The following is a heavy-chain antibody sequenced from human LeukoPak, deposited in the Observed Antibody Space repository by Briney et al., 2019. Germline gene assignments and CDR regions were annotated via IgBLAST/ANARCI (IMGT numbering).Heavy chain of an antibody. CDR3: AKDQGYGDDSFDP. CDR2: IWYDGSNK. Sequence: PGGSLRLSCAASGFTFSSYGMHWVRQAPGKGLEWVAVIWYDGSNKYYADSVKGRFTISRDNSKNTLYLQMNSLRAEDTAVYYCAKDQGYGDDSFDPWGQGTLVTVSS. V-gene: IGHV3-30*02. D-gene: IGHD4-17*01. CDR1: GFTFSSYG. J-gene: IGHJ5*02.